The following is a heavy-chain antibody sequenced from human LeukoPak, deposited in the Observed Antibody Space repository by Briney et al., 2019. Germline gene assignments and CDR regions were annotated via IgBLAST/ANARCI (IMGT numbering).Heavy chain of an antibody. CDR1: GFTFSYYY. CDR2: ISSSGSTI. CDR3: ARDIITIFGVAAYYYGMDV. Sequence: GSLLLSFAASGFTFSYYYMSWIRQAPGKGLEWVSYISSSGSTIYYADSVKGRFTISRDNAKNSLYLQMNSLRAEDTAVYYCARDIITIFGVAAYYYGMDVWGQGTTVTVSS. J-gene: IGHJ6*02. V-gene: IGHV3-11*01. D-gene: IGHD3-3*01.